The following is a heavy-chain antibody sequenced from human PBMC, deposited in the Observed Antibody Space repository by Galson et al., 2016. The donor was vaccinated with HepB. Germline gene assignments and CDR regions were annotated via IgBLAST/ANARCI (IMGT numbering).Heavy chain of an antibody. CDR3: ARPPYSGYDPPYYFDF. D-gene: IGHD5-12*01. CDR2: IYPADSAT. Sequence: QSGAEVKKPGESLKISCKGSGYSFIAYWIAWVRQMPGQGLEWMGIIYPADSATRYSPSFQGQVIFLADKSINTAYLQLNSLKASDTAIYYCARPPYSGYDPPYYFDFWGQGTLVTVSS. V-gene: IGHV5-51*01. J-gene: IGHJ4*02. CDR1: GYSFIAYW.